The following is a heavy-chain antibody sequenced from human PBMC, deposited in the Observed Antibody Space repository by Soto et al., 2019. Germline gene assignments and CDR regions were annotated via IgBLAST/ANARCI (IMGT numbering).Heavy chain of an antibody. V-gene: IGHV3-30*18. CDR2: ISYNGSNK. Sequence: GGSLRLSCAASGFTFSSYGMHWVRQAPGKGLEWVAVISYNGSNKDYADSVKGLFTISSDNSKNTLYLQMNSLRGEDTAVSYCAKDRQLGSSLYYFDYWGQGTLVTVSS. J-gene: IGHJ4*02. CDR1: GFTFSSYG. D-gene: IGHD5-18*01. CDR3: AKDRQLGSSLYYFDY.